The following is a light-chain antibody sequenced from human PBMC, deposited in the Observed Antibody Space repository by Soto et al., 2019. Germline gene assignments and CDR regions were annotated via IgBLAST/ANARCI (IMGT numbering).Light chain of an antibody. CDR2: AAS. CDR1: QGVGNW. CDR3: QQTMTYPLT. V-gene: IGKV1-12*01. Sequence: DIQMPQSPSSVSAFVSDRVTITCRASQGVGNWLAWYQQKPGRAPKVLISAASSLQSGVPSRFGGSGSGTDFTLTISSLQPEDFATYYCQQTMTYPLTCGGGTKVDIK. J-gene: IGKJ4*01.